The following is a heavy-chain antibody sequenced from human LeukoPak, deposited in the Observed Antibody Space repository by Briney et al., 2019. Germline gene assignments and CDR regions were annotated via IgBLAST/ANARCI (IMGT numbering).Heavy chain of an antibody. CDR3: AKSDHFDP. CDR1: GFSFSSYW. Sequence: GGSLRHSCAASGFSFSSYWMHWVRQAPGKGLVWVSRIKPDGSTTSYADSVKGRFTVSRDNAKNTLYLQMNSLRAEDTAVYFCAKSDHFDPWGQGTVVTVSS. CDR2: IKPDGSTT. V-gene: IGHV3-74*01. J-gene: IGHJ5*02.